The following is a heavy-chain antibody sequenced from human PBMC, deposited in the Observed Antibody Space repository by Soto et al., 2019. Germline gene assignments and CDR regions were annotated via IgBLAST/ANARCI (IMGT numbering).Heavy chain of an antibody. Sequence: SETLSLTCTVSGGSISSSSYYWGWIRQPPGKGLEWIGSIYYSGSTYYNPSLKSRVTISVDTSKNQFSLKLSSVTAADTAVYYCARHESIAARRIDYWGQGTLVTVSS. D-gene: IGHD6-6*01. CDR2: IYYSGST. CDR3: ARHESIAARRIDY. CDR1: GGSISSSSYY. J-gene: IGHJ4*02. V-gene: IGHV4-39*01.